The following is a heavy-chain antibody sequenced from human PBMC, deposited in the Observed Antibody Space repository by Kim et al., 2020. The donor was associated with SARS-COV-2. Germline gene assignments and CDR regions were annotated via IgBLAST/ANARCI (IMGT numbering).Heavy chain of an antibody. D-gene: IGHD1-1*01. CDR1: GFTFSSYA. V-gene: IGHV3-64*01. CDR2: ISSNGGST. Sequence: GGSLRLSCAASGFTFSSYAMHWVRQAPGKGLEYVSAISSNGGSTYYANSVKGRFTISRDNSKNTLYLQMGRLRAEDMSVYYCARDQLEPIFGHYCYYGMAVWGHGTTVTVSS. J-gene: IGHJ6*02. CDR3: ARDQLEPIFGHYCYYGMAV.